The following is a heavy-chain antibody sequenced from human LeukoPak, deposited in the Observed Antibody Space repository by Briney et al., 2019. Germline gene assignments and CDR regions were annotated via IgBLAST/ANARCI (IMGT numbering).Heavy chain of an antibody. CDR3: ARAPIVVVPAARIGNWFDP. J-gene: IGHJ5*02. CDR1: GGSFSGYY. V-gene: IGHV4-34*01. D-gene: IGHD2-2*01. Sequence: SETLSLTCAVYGGSFSGYYWSWIRQPPGKGLEWIGEINHSGSTNYNPSLKSRVTISVDTSKNQFSLKLSSVTAAGTAVYYCARAPIVVVPAARIGNWFDPWGQGTLVTVSS. CDR2: INHSGST.